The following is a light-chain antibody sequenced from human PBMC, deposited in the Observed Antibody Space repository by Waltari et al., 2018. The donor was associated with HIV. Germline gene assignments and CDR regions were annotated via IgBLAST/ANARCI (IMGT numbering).Light chain of an antibody. V-gene: IGLV2-14*03. CDR2: YVS. Sequence: QSALTQPPYVSGSPGRSTTISCPGPTIDAVSFDCVSWYQHHPGKVPTLIIYYVSFRASGVSKRFSASKSGNTTSLTISGLQAEDDAVYYCGSYTATNSMMFGGGTKLTVL. J-gene: IGLJ3*02. CDR1: TIDAVSFDC. CDR3: GSYTATNSMM.